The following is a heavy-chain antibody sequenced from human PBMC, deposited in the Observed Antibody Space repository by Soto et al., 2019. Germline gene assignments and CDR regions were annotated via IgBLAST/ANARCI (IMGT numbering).Heavy chain of an antibody. J-gene: IGHJ4*02. CDR3: ARGRLRYFDWFGHYFDY. Sequence: PSETLSLTCTVTGGSVSSESHYWSWIRQTPGKGLEWIGYIYYTGSTNYNPSLKSRVTISVDTSKNQFSLKLSSVTAADTAVYYCARGRLRYFDWFGHYFDYWGQGTLVTVSS. CDR2: IYYTGST. CDR1: GGSVSSESHY. V-gene: IGHV4-61*01. D-gene: IGHD3-9*01.